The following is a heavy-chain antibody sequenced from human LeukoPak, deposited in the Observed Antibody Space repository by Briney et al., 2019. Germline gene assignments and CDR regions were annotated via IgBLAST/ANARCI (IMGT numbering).Heavy chain of an antibody. CDR1: GFTFSGYG. V-gene: IGHV3-33*01. D-gene: IGHD3-22*01. J-gene: IGHJ4*02. CDR3: ARDSPYYYDSSGYYD. CDR2: IWYDGSNK. Sequence: GGSLRLSCAASGFTFSGYGMHWVRQAPGKGLEWVAVIWYDGSNKYYADSVKGRFTISRDNSKNTLYLQMNSLRAEDTAVYYCARDSPYYYDSSGYYDWGQGTLVTVSS.